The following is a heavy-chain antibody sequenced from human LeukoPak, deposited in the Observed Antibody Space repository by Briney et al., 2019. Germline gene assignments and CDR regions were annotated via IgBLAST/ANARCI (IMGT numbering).Heavy chain of an antibody. Sequence: ASVKVSCKASGYTFNGYYMHWVRQAPGQGLEWMGWINPNSGGTNYAQKFQGRVTMTRDTSISTAYMELSRLRSDDTAVYYCARDYDFWSGYFDFDYWGQGTLVTVSS. CDR3: ARDYDFWSGYFDFDY. V-gene: IGHV1-2*02. J-gene: IGHJ4*02. CDR1: GYTFNGYY. CDR2: INPNSGGT. D-gene: IGHD3-3*01.